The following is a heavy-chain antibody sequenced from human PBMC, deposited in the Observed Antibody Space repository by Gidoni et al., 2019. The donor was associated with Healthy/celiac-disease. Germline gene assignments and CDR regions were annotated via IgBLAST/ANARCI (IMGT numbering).Heavy chain of an antibody. CDR3: AIDGIAVAGPYYYYYYMDV. Sequence: EVQLVESGGGLIKPGGSLSLSCAASGFTFRSYRMNWIRQAPGKGLELVSSISSSSSYIFYADSVKCRFTISRDNAKNSLYLQMNSLRAEDTAVYYCAIDGIAVAGPYYYYYYMDVWGKGTTVTVSS. D-gene: IGHD6-19*01. CDR1: GFTFRSYR. J-gene: IGHJ6*03. V-gene: IGHV3-21*01. CDR2: ISSSSSYI.